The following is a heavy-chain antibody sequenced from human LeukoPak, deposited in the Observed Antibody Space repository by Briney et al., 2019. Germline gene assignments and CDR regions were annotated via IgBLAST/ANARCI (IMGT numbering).Heavy chain of an antibody. CDR2: ISAGGGGT. J-gene: IGHJ4*02. CDR1: GFTFKTYA. Sequence: GGSLRLSCAASGFTFKTYAMNWVRQAPGKGLEWVSSISAGGGGTYYADSVKGRFTISRDNSRNTLYLQMNSLRAEDTAVYYCAKVWTSWYSDYWGQGILVTVSS. D-gene: IGHD6-13*01. CDR3: AKVWTSWYSDY. V-gene: IGHV3-23*01.